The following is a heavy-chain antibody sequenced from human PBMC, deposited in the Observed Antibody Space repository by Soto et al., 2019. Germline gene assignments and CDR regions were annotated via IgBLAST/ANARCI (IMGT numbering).Heavy chain of an antibody. CDR1: GFTFSSYD. V-gene: IGHV3-30*03. CDR2: ISYDGSNK. Sequence: GGSLRLSCAASGFTFSSYDMHWVRQAPGKGLEWVAVISYDGSNKYYAASVKGRFTISRDNSENTLYLQMNSLRAEDTAVYYCAIVPSGGYYDSSGESDYWGQGTLVTVSS. J-gene: IGHJ4*02. D-gene: IGHD3-22*01. CDR3: AIVPSGGYYDSSGESDY.